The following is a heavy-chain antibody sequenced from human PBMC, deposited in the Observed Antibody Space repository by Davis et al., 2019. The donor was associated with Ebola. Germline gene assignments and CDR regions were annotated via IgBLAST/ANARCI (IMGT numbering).Heavy chain of an antibody. CDR2: IWYDGSNK. Sequence: GESLKISCAASGFTFSSYGMHWVRQAPGKGLEWVAVIWYDGSNKYYADSVKGRFTISRDNSKNTLYLQMNSLRAEDTAVYYCAKSLAVDFDSWGQGTLVTVSS. CDR3: AKSLAVDFDS. V-gene: IGHV3-30*02. J-gene: IGHJ4*02. D-gene: IGHD3-3*02. CDR1: GFTFSSYG.